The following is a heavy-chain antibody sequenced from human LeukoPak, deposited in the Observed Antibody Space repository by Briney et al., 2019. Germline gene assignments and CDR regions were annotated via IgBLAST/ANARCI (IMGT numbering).Heavy chain of an antibody. CDR2: INGAGSSI. CDR1: GFTFSSYW. J-gene: IGHJ4*02. CDR3: ARGGDYKNDY. Sequence: GPLRLSCAASGFTFSSYWMHWVRQTPGKGLVWVSRINGAGSSISYADSVKGRVTISRDNAKNTLYLQMNNLRAEDTAVYYCARGGDYKNDYWGQGTLVTVSS. V-gene: IGHV3-74*01. D-gene: IGHD4-17*01.